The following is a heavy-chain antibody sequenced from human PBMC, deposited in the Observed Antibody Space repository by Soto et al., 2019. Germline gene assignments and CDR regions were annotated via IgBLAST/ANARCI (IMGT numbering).Heavy chain of an antibody. CDR3: ARVGCSSTSCPYYYCYYGMDV. Sequence: SETLSLTCTVSGGSISSGDYYWSWIRRPPGKGLEWIGYIYYSGSTYYNPSLKSRVTISVDTSKNQFSLKLSSVTAADTAVYYCARVGCSSTSCPYYYCYYGMDVWGQGTTVTVS. V-gene: IGHV4-30-4*01. CDR1: GGSISSGDYY. CDR2: IYYSGST. J-gene: IGHJ6*02. D-gene: IGHD2-2*01.